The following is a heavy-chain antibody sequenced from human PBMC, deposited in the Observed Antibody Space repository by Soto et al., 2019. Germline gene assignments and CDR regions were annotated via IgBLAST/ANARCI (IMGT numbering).Heavy chain of an antibody. CDR3: ARYSNGATTPNYYFDY. J-gene: IGHJ4*02. Sequence: SETLSLTCTVSGGSISSYYWSWIRQPPGKGLEWIGYIYYSGSTNYNPSLKSRVTISVDTSKNQFSLKLSSVTAADTAVYYCARYSNGATTPNYYFDYWGQGTLVTVSS. CDR1: GGSISSYY. CDR2: IYYSGST. D-gene: IGHD4-4*01. V-gene: IGHV4-59*08.